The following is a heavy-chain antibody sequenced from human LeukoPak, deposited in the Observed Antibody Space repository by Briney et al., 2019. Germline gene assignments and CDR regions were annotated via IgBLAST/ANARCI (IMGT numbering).Heavy chain of an antibody. Sequence: GASVKVSCKASGYTFTSYYMHWVRQAPGQGLEWMGIINPSGGSTSYAQKFRGRVTMTRDTSTSTVYMELSSLRSEDTAVYYCARDTSSSADIDAFDIWGQGTMVTVSS. CDR1: GYTFTSYY. CDR2: INPSGGST. CDR3: ARDTSSSADIDAFDI. V-gene: IGHV1-46*01. D-gene: IGHD6-6*01. J-gene: IGHJ3*02.